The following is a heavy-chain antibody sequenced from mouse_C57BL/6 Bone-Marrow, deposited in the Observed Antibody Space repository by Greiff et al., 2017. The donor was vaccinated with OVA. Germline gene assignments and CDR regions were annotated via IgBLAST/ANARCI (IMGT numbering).Heavy chain of an antibody. D-gene: IGHD3-2*02. J-gene: IGHJ4*01. V-gene: IGHV2-9-1*01. CDR3: ARKSWTAQYYAMDY. Sequence: VQLVESGPGLVAPSQSLSITCTVSGFSLTSYAISWVRQPPGKGLEWLGVIWTGGGTNYNSALKSRLSISKDNSKSQVFLKMNSLQTDDTARYYCARKSWTAQYYAMDYWVQGTSVTVSS. CDR1: GFSLTSYA. CDR2: IWTGGGT.